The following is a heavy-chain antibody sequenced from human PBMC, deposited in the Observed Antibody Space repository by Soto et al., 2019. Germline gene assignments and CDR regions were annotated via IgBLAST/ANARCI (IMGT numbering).Heavy chain of an antibody. J-gene: IGHJ3*02. Sequence: QVQLVESGGGVVQPGRSLRLSCAASGFTFSSYGMHWVRQAPVKGLEWVAVISCDGSNKYYSDSVKGRFTISRDNSKNTLYLQMNSLRAEDTAVYYCAKGGSGITFGGVIDTPQDIWGQGTMVTVSS. V-gene: IGHV3-30*18. CDR1: GFTFSSYG. CDR2: ISCDGSNK. CDR3: AKGGSGITFGGVIDTPQDI. D-gene: IGHD3-16*02.